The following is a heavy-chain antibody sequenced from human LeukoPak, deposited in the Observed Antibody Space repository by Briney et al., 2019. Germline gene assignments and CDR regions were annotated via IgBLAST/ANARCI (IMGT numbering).Heavy chain of an antibody. V-gene: IGHV3-33*01. Sequence: PGGSLRLSCAASGFTFSSYGMHWVRQAPGKGLEWVAVIWYDGSNKYYADSVKGRSTISRDNSKNTLYLQMNSLRAEDTAVYYCARQLRGVITSYYYYYGMDVWGQGTTVTVSS. CDR1: GFTFSSYG. CDR3: ARQLRGVITSYYYYYGMDV. J-gene: IGHJ6*02. D-gene: IGHD3-10*01. CDR2: IWYDGSNK.